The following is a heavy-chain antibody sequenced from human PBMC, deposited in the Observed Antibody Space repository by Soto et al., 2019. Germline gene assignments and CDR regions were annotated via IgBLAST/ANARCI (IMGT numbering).Heavy chain of an antibody. D-gene: IGHD3-16*01. Sequence: QVQLVESGGGVVQPGRSLRLSCAASGFTFSTFGMHWVRQAPGKGLEWVAVISYDGTIKYYADSVKGRFTISRDNSKNTLYLQMNSLRAEDTAVYYCAKGHDLIRDQYYYGLDVW. CDR2: ISYDGTIK. CDR1: GFTFSTFG. J-gene: IGHJ6*01. V-gene: IGHV3-30*18. CDR3: AKGHDLIRDQYYYGLDV.